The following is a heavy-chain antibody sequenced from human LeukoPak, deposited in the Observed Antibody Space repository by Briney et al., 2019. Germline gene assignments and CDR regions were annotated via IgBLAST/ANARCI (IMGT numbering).Heavy chain of an antibody. CDR1: GGSISSYY. CDR3: AREDVSAVAGTCAFDI. Sequence: SETLSLTCTVSGGSISSYYWSWIRQPPGKGLEWIGYIYYSGSTNYNPSLKSRVTISVDTSKNQFSLMLSSVTAADTAVYYCAREDVSAVAGTCAFDIWGQGTMVTVSS. D-gene: IGHD6-19*01. CDR2: IYYSGST. J-gene: IGHJ3*02. V-gene: IGHV4-59*01.